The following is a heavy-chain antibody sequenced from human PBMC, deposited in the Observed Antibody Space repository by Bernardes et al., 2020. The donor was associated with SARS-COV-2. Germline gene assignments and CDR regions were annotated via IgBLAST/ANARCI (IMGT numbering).Heavy chain of an antibody. V-gene: IGHV3-33*01. CDR1: GFSFNTFG. CDR2: IWYDGSTK. J-gene: IGHJ4*02. D-gene: IGHD3-10*01. CDR3: ARDRVVAYYYSGKYNPIY. Sequence: GGSLRLSCAASGFSFNTFGMHWVRQAPGKGLEWVAFIWYDGSTKYYADSVKGRFTISRDNSKNTVYLQMSSLRAEDTAVYYCARDRVVAYYYSGKYNPIYWGQGTLVTVSS.